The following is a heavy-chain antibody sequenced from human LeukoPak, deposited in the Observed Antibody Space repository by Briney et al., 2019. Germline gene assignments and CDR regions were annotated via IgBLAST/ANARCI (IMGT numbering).Heavy chain of an antibody. D-gene: IGHD3-10*01. CDR2: INPSGGST. J-gene: IGHJ5*02. Sequence: ASVRVSCKASGYTFTSYYMHWVRQAPGQGLEWMGIINPSGGSTSYAQKFQGRVTMTRDTSTSTVYMELSSLRSEDTAVYYCARDRVDTMVRGVRTPDWFDPWGQGTLVTVSS. CDR1: GYTFTSYY. CDR3: ARDRVDTMVRGVRTPDWFDP. V-gene: IGHV1-46*01.